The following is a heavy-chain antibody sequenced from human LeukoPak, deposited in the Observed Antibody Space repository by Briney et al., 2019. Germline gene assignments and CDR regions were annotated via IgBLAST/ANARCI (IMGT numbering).Heavy chain of an antibody. CDR2: IYYSGST. J-gene: IGHJ5*02. D-gene: IGHD5-18*01. CDR1: GGSINSYY. V-gene: IGHV4-59*08. CDR3: AGAKVDTAMVWESSWFDP. Sequence: SETLSLTCTVSGGSINSYYWSWIRQPPGKGLEGVGYIYYSGSTNYKPSLKSRVTISVDTYKNQFSLKLSSVTAADTAVYYCAGAKVDTAMVWESSWFDPWGQGTLVTVSS.